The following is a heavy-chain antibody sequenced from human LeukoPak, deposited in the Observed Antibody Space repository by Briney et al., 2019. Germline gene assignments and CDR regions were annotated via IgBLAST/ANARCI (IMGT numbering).Heavy chain of an antibody. CDR1: GFTVSSNY. J-gene: IGHJ4*02. V-gene: IGHV3-53*01. CDR2: IYSGGST. Sequence: GGSLRLSCAASGFTVSSNYMSWVRQAPGKGLEWVSVIYSGGSTYFADSVKGRFTVSRDNSKNTLYLQMTNLRAEDTAVYYCARGPGAAIPGYFDCWGQGTLVTVSS. D-gene: IGHD2-2*02. CDR3: ARGPGAAIPGYFDC.